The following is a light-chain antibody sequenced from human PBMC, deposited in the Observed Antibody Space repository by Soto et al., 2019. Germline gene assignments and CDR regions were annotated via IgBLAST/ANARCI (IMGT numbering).Light chain of an antibody. CDR3: QQYVSSVT. CDR2: GAS. Sequence: EIVLTQSPGFLSLSPGERATLSCRASQSVDSSFFAWYQQKPGQAPRLLIYGASKRATGIPDRFSGSGSGTNFTRAISRLEPEDFGVYYCQQYVSSVTFGQGTQAEIK. J-gene: IGKJ1*01. V-gene: IGKV3-20*01. CDR1: QSVDSSF.